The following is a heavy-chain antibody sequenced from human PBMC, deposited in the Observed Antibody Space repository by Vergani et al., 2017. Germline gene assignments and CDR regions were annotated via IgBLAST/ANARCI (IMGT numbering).Heavy chain of an antibody. CDR3: ARSRIYYGAGSPDY. CDR2: VSFRGDT. D-gene: IGHD3-10*01. Sequence: QVQLQESGPGLVKPSETLSLTCTVSGGSISSYYWSWIRQPPGKGLEWMGYVSFRGDTLYDPSVKGRMTISLNTSSNQFSLYLTSVTAADTAVYYRARSRIYYGAGSPDYWGQGTLVTVSS. J-gene: IGHJ4*02. CDR1: GGSISSYY. V-gene: IGHV4-59*01.